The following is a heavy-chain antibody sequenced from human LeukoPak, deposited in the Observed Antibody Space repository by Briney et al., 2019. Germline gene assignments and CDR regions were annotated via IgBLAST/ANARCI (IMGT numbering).Heavy chain of an antibody. D-gene: IGHD3-22*01. J-gene: IGHJ4*02. CDR2: IIPIFGTA. V-gene: IGHV1-69*06. CDR3: ARESVEDESYSSGYTEPFDY. Sequence: ASVKVSCKASGGTFSSYAISWVRQAPGQGLEWMGGIIPIFGTANYAQKFRGRVTITADKSTRTAYMELSSLRFDDTAMYYCARESVEDESYSSGYTEPFDYWGQGTLVTVSS. CDR1: GGTFSSYA.